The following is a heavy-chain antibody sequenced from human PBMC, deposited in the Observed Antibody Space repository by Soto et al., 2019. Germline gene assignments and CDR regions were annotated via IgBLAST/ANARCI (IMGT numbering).Heavy chain of an antibody. Sequence: SETLSLTCSVSGGSVSNKNYYWSWIRQPPGKRLEWFGYVYYSGTTNYNPSLKSRVTISVDLSKNQFSLRLSSVTTADTALYYCASTTAVPNTLRSRYFFDCWGQGTLVTVSS. J-gene: IGHJ4*02. V-gene: IGHV4-61*01. CDR2: VYYSGTT. CDR1: GGSVSNKNYY. CDR3: ASTTAVPNTLRSRYFFDC. D-gene: IGHD4-17*01.